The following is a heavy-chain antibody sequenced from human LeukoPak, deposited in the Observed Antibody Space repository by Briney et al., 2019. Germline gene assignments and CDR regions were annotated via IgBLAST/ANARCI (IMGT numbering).Heavy chain of an antibody. Sequence: SETASLTRTVSGGPISSSSYCWGWIRQPPEKGLEWIGCIYYSGSTYYNPSLKSRSTISVDTSNNQFSLTLSSVTAADTAVYYCARVHDVWSGYYMDVWGKGTTVTVSS. J-gene: IGHJ6*03. CDR3: ARVHDVWSGYYMDV. D-gene: IGHD3-3*01. CDR1: GGPISSSSYC. V-gene: IGHV4-39*07. CDR2: IYYSGST.